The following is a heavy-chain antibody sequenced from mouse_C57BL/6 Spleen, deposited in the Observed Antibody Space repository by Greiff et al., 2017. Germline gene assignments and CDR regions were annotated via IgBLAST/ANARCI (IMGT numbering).Heavy chain of an antibody. Sequence: EVKLQESGPELVKPGASVKMSCKASGYTFTDYNMHWVKQSHGKSLEWIGYINPNNGGTSYNQKFKGKATLTVNKSSSTAYMELRSLTSEDSAVYYCARPYDYPRGYAMDYWGQGTSVTVSS. CDR1: GYTFTDYN. V-gene: IGHV1-22*01. J-gene: IGHJ4*01. D-gene: IGHD2-4*01. CDR3: ARPYDYPRGYAMDY. CDR2: INPNNGGT.